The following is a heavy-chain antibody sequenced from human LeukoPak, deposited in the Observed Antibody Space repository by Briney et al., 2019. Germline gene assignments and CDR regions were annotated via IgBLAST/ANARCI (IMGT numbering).Heavy chain of an antibody. J-gene: IGHJ4*02. Sequence: GGSLRLSCAASGFSFSEYYMSWIRQAPGKGLEWIAYISSGPIYTNHADSVKGRFTISRDNTKNSLYLQMNSLRAEDTAVYYCARGDMAVAGPFDYWGQGTLVTVSS. CDR1: GFSFSEYY. CDR3: ARGDMAVAGPFDY. V-gene: IGHV3-11*05. D-gene: IGHD6-19*01. CDR2: ISSGPIYT.